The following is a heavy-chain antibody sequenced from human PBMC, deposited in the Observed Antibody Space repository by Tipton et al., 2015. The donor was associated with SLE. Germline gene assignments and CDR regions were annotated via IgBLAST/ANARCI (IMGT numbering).Heavy chain of an antibody. Sequence: TLSLTCTVSGGSISSYYWSWIRQPPGKGLEWIGYIYYSGSTNYNPSLKSRVTMSVDTSKNQFSLKLSSVTAADTAVYYCARAATSLAAFDIWGQGTMVTVSS. CDR1: GGSISSYY. CDR3: ARAATSLAAFDI. V-gene: IGHV4-59*12. CDR2: IYYSGST. D-gene: IGHD1-26*01. J-gene: IGHJ3*02.